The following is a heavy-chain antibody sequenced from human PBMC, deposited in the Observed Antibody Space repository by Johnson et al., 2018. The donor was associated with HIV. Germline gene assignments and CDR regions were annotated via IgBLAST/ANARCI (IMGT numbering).Heavy chain of an antibody. Sequence: VQLVESGGDLVKPGGSLRLSCAASGFTFSDYDMHWVRQATGKGLEWVSAVSAGGDNTYYADSVEGRFTISRDNSKNTLYLQMNSLRAEDTAVYYCARSMRGAFDVWGQGTMVTVSS. CDR3: ARSMRGAFDV. J-gene: IGHJ3*01. V-gene: IGHV3-23*04. D-gene: IGHD3-10*01. CDR1: GFTFSDYD. CDR2: VSAGGDNT.